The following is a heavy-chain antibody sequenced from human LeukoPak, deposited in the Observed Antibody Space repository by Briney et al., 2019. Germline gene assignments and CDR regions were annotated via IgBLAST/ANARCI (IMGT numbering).Heavy chain of an antibody. Sequence: GASVKVSCKASGYTFTSYYMHWVRQAPGQGLEWMGIINPSGGSTSYAQKFQGRVTMTRDTSTSTVYMELSSLRSEDTAVYYCAREIVVVPAARGSTSDYWGQGTLVTVSS. CDR2: INPSGGST. V-gene: IGHV1-46*01. CDR3: AREIVVVPAARGSTSDY. J-gene: IGHJ4*02. CDR1: GYTFTSYY. D-gene: IGHD2-2*01.